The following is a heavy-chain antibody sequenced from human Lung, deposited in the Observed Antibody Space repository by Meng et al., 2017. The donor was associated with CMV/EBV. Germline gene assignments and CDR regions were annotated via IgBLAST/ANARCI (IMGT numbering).Heavy chain of an antibody. CDR3: SGVEVGFTWRDY. J-gene: IGHJ4*02. V-gene: IGHV1-18*01. CDR1: ASGFTNTG. CDR2: SSTYNGNR. Sequence: QGRVGRGGVGVEVLGPGRTVRVTCSASGFTNTGYTVVWLRPGPGQEWMGVSSTYNGNRNYAQAPQNRVTMTTDKYTSTAYMQLRSLREDDTAANYCSGVEVGFTWRDYWGQGTLVTVSS. D-gene: IGHD3-22*01.